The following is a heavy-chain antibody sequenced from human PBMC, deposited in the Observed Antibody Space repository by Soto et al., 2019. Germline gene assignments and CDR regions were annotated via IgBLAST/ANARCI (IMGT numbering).Heavy chain of an antibody. CDR1: GYTFTSCG. J-gene: IGHJ4*02. D-gene: IGHD3-22*01. CDR2: ISAYNGNT. V-gene: IGHV1-18*01. CDR3: ARDAGSITMIVVVNPFDY. Sequence: ASVKVSCKASGYTFTSCGISWVRQAPGQGLEWMGWISAYNGNTNYAQKLQGRVTMTTDTSTSTAYMELRSLRSDDTAVYYCARDAGSITMIVVVNPFDYWGQGTLVTVSS.